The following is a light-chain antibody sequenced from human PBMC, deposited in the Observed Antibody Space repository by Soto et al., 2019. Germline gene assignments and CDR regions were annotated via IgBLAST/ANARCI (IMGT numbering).Light chain of an antibody. Sequence: EIVLTQSPATLSLSPGERATLSCRASQSVSSYLAWYQQKPGQAPRLLIHDAVTRATGIPDRFSGSGSGSGTEFTLFISRLEPEDCGIYYCQQNGRSPTFGPGTKVDIK. CDR1: QSVSSY. CDR2: DAV. CDR3: QQNGRSPT. J-gene: IGKJ3*01. V-gene: IGKV3-11*01.